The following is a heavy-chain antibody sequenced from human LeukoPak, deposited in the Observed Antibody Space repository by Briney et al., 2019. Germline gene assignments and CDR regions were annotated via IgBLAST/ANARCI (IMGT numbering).Heavy chain of an antibody. Sequence: KTPETLSLTCTVSGGSISSGSYYWSWIRQPAGKGLEWIGRINTSGRTNYNPSLESRVTISVDTSKNQFSLNLSSVTAADTAVYYCARTLLPATGGASDIWGQGTMVTVSS. CDR1: GGSISSGSYY. CDR2: INTSGRT. D-gene: IGHD2-2*01. V-gene: IGHV4-61*02. J-gene: IGHJ3*02. CDR3: ARTLLPATGGASDI.